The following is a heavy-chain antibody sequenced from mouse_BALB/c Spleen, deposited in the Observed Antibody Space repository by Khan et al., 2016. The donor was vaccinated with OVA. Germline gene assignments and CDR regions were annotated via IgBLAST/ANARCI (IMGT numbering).Heavy chain of an antibody. Sequence: EVELVESGGDLVKPGGSLKLSCAASGFTFSNYAMSWVRQTPDKRLEWVASISSGGTTYFPDSVKGRFTISRDNGRNILYLQMSSLRSEDTAMYYCARDYWFTYWGQGTLVTVSA. J-gene: IGHJ3*01. CDR2: ISSGGTT. CDR3: ARDYWFTY. V-gene: IGHV5-6-5*01. CDR1: GFTFSNYA.